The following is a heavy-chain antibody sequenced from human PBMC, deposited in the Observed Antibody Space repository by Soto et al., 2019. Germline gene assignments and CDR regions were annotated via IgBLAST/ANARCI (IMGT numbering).Heavy chain of an antibody. CDR3: ARAVVLTFSRFYDVDV. CDR2: LIPMFGTT. CDR1: GGTFSSYS. D-gene: IGHD2-2*01. Sequence: QVQLVQSGAEVKTPGSSVKVSCEASGGTFSSYSINWVRQAPGQGLEWMGRLIPMFGTTDYAQRCQGRVTFTADESTSTASMEVTNLTSEDTAVYYCARAVVLTFSRFYDVDVWGQGTTVTVSS. V-gene: IGHV1-69*18. J-gene: IGHJ6*02.